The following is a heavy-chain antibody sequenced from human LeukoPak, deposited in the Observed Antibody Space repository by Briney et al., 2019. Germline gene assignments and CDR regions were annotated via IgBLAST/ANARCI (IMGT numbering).Heavy chain of an antibody. CDR3: AEGYSSSPGWFDP. D-gene: IGHD6-13*01. CDR1: GYTFTGYY. Sequence: ASVKVSCKASGYTFTGYYMHWVRQAPGQGLEWMGWINPNSGGTNYAQKFQGRVTMTRDTSISTAYMELSRLRSDAMAVYYCAEGYSSSPGWFDPWGQGTLVTVSS. CDR2: INPNSGGT. J-gene: IGHJ5*02. V-gene: IGHV1-2*02.